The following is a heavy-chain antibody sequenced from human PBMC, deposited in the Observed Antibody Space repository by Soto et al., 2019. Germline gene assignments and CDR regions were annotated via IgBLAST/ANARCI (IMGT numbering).Heavy chain of an antibody. V-gene: IGHV3-7*01. CDR3: ARGARI. CDR2: IKEDGSEK. Sequence: EVQLVESGGDLVQPGGSLSLSCADSRFTFSGYWMYWVRQAPGKGLEWVANIKEDGSEKNYVDSVRGRFTISRDNAKNSLYLQMNSLRAEDTAVYYCARGARIWGQGTMVTVSS. CDR1: RFTFSGYW. J-gene: IGHJ3*02.